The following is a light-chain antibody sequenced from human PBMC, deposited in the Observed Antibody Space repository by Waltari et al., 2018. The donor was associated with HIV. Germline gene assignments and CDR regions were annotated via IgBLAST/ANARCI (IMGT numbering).Light chain of an antibody. J-gene: IGKJ1*01. Sequence: EIVLTQSPDTLSLSPGERATLSCRASQSVNIYLAWYQQRPGQAPRPLIFDASDRATGIPTRFSGSGSGTDFTLTISSVAPEDSAIYYCQQRSDWPRTFGQGTKVEIK. CDR3: QQRSDWPRT. CDR2: DAS. CDR1: QSVNIY. V-gene: IGKV3-11*01.